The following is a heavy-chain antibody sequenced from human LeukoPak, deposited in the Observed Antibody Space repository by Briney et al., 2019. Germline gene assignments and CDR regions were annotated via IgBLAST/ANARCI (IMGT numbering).Heavy chain of an antibody. Sequence: SETLSLTCAVSGGSISSTNWRSWVRQPPGKGLEWIGEIYHSGSTNYNPSLKSRVTISVDKSKNQFSLNLSSVTAADTAVYYCARHNWNDNWFDPWGQGTLVTVSS. CDR1: GGSISSTNW. J-gene: IGHJ5*02. CDR3: ARHNWNDNWFDP. V-gene: IGHV4-4*02. D-gene: IGHD1-20*01. CDR2: IYHSGST.